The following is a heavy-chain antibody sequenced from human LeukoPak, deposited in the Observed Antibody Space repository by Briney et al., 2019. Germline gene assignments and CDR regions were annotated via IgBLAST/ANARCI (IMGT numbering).Heavy chain of an antibody. CDR3: ARGRIIAARSRVWFDP. J-gene: IGHJ5*02. CDR2: INPSGGST. CDR1: GYTFTSYY. D-gene: IGHD6-6*01. Sequence: ASVKVSCKASGYTFTSYYMHWVRQAPGQGLEWMGIINPSGGSTSYAQKFQGRVTITRNTSISTAYMELSSLRSEDTAVYYCARGRIIAARSRVWFDPWGQGTLVTVSS. V-gene: IGHV1-46*01.